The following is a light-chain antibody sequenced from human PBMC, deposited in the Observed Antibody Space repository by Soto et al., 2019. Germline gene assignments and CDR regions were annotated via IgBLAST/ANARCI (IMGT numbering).Light chain of an antibody. CDR1: SSDVGSYNL. J-gene: IGLJ1*01. CDR2: DGS. CDR3: CSYAGSSTYYV. V-gene: IGLV2-23*01. Sequence: QSVLTQPASVSGSPGQSITISCTGTSSDVGSYNLVSWYQQHPGKAPKLMIYDGSKRPSGVSNRFSGSKSGNTASLTISGLQAEDEADYYCCSYAGSSTYYVFGTGTKLT.